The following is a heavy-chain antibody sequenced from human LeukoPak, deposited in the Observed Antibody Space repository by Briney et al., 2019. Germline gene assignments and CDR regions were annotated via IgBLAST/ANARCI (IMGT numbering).Heavy chain of an antibody. CDR3: ARDEVDIGATSYYYMDV. J-gene: IGHJ6*03. Sequence: PGGSLRLSCAASGFTFSSYSMNWVRQAPGKGLECVSYISSSTTIYYADSVKGRFTISRDNAKNSLYLQMNSPRAEDTAVYYCARDEVDIGATSYYYMDVWGKGPTVTIS. D-gene: IGHD5-12*01. CDR2: ISSSTTI. CDR1: GFTFSSYS. V-gene: IGHV3-48*01.